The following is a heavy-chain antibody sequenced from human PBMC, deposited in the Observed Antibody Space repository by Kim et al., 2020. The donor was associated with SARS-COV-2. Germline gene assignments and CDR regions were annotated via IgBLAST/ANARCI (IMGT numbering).Heavy chain of an antibody. V-gene: IGHV4-39*01. Sequence: SLKSRVTISTDTTTNQFSMKLSDVTAADTSVYYCARQARAFPFMVNWFDHWGQGTLVTVSS. CDR3: ARQARAFPFMVNWFDH. D-gene: IGHD3-10*01. J-gene: IGHJ5*02.